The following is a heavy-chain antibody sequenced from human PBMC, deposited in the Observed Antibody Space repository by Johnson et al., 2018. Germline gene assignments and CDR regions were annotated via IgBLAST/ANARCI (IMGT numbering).Heavy chain of an antibody. CDR1: GFSFSNYG. V-gene: IGHV3-23*04. CDR3: ARVTCSGGSCSLTYYYYYYMDV. D-gene: IGHD2-15*01. J-gene: IGHJ6*03. CDR2: ISGSGGST. Sequence: VQLVQSGGGVVRPGGSLRLSCAASGFSFSNYGMSWVRQAPGTGLEWVSAISGSGGSTYYADSVRGRFTISRDNSKNTLYPQMNSLRPEDTAVYYCARVTCSGGSCSLTYYYYYYMDVWGKGTTVTVSS.